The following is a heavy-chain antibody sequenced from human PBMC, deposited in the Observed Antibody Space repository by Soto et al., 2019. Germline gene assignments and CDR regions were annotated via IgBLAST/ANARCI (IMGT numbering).Heavy chain of an antibody. V-gene: IGHV3-15*07. J-gene: IGHJ4*02. CDR3: TTDLGYGSGSYQFDY. CDR2: IKSKTDGGTT. Sequence: FSVSNAWMNWVRQAPGKGLEWVGRIKSKTDGGTTDYAAPVKGRFTISRDDSKNTLYLQMNSLKTEDTAVYYCTTDLGYGSGSYQFDYWGQGTLVTVSS. CDR1: FSVSNAW. D-gene: IGHD3-10*01.